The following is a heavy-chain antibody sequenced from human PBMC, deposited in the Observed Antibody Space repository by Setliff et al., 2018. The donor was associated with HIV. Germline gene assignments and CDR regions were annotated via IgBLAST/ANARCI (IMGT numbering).Heavy chain of an antibody. V-gene: IGHV4-34*01. CDR1: GGSFSGYY. Sequence: PSETLSLTCAVYGGSFSGYYWSWIRQPPGKGLEWIGEINHSGSTNYNPSLKSRVTISVDTSKNQFSLKLSSVTAADTAVYYCARGRGDNGYKRYDYWGQGTLVTVSS. CDR2: INHSGST. CDR3: ARGRGDNGYKRYDY. J-gene: IGHJ4*02. D-gene: IGHD5-12*01.